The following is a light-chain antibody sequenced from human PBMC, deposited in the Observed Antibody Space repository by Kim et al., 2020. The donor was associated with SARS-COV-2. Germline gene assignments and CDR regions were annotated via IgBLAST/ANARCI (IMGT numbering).Light chain of an antibody. J-gene: IGLJ1*01. Sequence: SYELTQPPSVSVAPGKSARITCEGNNLGSKSVHWYQQKSGQAPVLVLSYDTDRPSGIPERFSGSNSGDTATLTISTVEVGDEADYYCQVWDSGSYHYGFGDGTKVAVL. CDR1: NLGSKS. V-gene: IGLV3-21*04. CDR3: QVWDSGSYHYG. CDR2: YDT.